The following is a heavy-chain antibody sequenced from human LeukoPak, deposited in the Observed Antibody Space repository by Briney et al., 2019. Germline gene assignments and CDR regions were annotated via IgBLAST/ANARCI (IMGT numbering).Heavy chain of an antibody. D-gene: IGHD3-22*01. Sequence: GASVKVSCTASGYTFTSYGISWVRQAPGQGLEWMGWISAYNGNTNYAQKLQGRVTMTTDTSTSTAYMELRSLRSDDTAVYYCAREGPYDSSGWPDYWGQGTLVTVSS. CDR1: GYTFTSYG. J-gene: IGHJ4*02. V-gene: IGHV1-18*01. CDR3: AREGPYDSSGWPDY. CDR2: ISAYNGNT.